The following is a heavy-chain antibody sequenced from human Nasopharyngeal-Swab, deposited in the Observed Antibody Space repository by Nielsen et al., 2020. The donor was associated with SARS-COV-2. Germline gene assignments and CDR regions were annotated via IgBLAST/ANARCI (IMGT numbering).Heavy chain of an antibody. Sequence: GGSLRLSCAASGFTFSGYAMHWVRQAPGKGLEWVAVISYDGSNKYYADSVKGRFTISRDNSKNTLYLQMNSLRAEDTAVYYCARDRVGWSIDYWGQGTLVTVSS. CDR3: ARDRVGWSIDY. CDR1: GFTFSGYA. D-gene: IGHD2-15*01. CDR2: ISYDGSNK. J-gene: IGHJ4*02. V-gene: IGHV3-30*04.